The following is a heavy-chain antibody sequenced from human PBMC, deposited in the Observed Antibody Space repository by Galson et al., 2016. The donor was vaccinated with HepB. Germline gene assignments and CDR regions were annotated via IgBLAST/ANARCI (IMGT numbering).Heavy chain of an antibody. D-gene: IGHD6-13*01. CDR2: IYISGST. V-gene: IGHV4-61*02. CDR3: ARGALVPGTYYFDN. Sequence: TLSLTCTVSGGSISSGSYSWNWIRQPAGKGLEWIGRIYISGSTNYNPSLKSRVTMSVDTSKNQFSLKLSSVTAADTAVYYCARGALVPGTYYFDNWGQGTLVPVSS. CDR1: GGSISSGSYS. J-gene: IGHJ4*02.